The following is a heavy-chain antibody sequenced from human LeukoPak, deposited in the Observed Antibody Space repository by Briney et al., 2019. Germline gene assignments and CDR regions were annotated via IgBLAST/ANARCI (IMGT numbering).Heavy chain of an antibody. CDR3: ARDLPCTN. J-gene: IGHJ4*02. Sequence: GGSLRLSCAASGFTFSSYAMHWVRQAPGKGLEWVAVISYDGSNKYYADSVKGRFTISRDNSKNTLYLQMNSLRAEDTAVYYCARDLPCTNWGQGTLVTVSS. CDR1: GFTFSSYA. V-gene: IGHV3-30-3*01. CDR2: ISYDGSNK.